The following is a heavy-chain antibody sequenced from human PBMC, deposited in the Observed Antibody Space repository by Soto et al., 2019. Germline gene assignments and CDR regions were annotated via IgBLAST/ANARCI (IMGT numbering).Heavy chain of an antibody. Sequence: ASVKVSCKASGYTFTSYAMHWVRQAPGQRLEWMGWINAGNGNTKYSQKFQGRVTITRDTSASTAYMELSSLRSEDTAVYYCAREYHYDTSGYYYASVMPWLDPCGQGPLVTVSS. CDR2: INAGNGNT. CDR3: AREYHYDTSGYYYASVMPWLDP. V-gene: IGHV1-3*01. D-gene: IGHD3-22*01. J-gene: IGHJ5*02. CDR1: GYTFTSYA.